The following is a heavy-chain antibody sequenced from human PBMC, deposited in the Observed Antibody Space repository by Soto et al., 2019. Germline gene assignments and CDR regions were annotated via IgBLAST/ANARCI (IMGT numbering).Heavy chain of an antibody. Sequence: SETLSLTCTVSGGSIISYCWSWIRQPPGKGLEWIGYIYYSGSTNYNPSLKSRVTISVDTSKNQFSLKLSSVTAADTAVYYCARDPKGNNWFDPWGQGTLVTVSS. CDR3: ARDPKGNNWFDP. V-gene: IGHV4-59*01. J-gene: IGHJ5*02. CDR1: GGSIISYC. CDR2: IYYSGST.